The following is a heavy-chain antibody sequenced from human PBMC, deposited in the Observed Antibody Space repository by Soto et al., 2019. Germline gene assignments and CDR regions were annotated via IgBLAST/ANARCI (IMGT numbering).Heavy chain of an antibody. D-gene: IGHD3-22*01. J-gene: IGHJ4*02. Sequence: ASVKVSCKASGYTFTSYGISWVRQAPGQGLEWMGWISAYNGNTNYAQKLQGRVTMTTDTSTSTAYMELRSLRSDDPAVYYCARDPSHYYDSSGYSGNFDYWGQGTLVTVSS. CDR1: GYTFTSYG. CDR2: ISAYNGNT. V-gene: IGHV1-18*04. CDR3: ARDPSHYYDSSGYSGNFDY.